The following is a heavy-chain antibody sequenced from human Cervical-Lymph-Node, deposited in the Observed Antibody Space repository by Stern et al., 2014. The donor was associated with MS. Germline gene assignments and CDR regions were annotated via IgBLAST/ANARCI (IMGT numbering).Heavy chain of an antibody. D-gene: IGHD2/OR15-2a*01. Sequence: QVQLQESGPGLVKPSGTLSLTCAVSGGSVSSTNWWRWVRQSPGKGLEWIGNIYHSGASNYRPSLRRRVSISLDNSKNHLSLHLTSVTAADTAVYYCARERQQYCNSEGCSYWYFDLWGRGTLVTVSS. CDR3: ARERQQYCNSEGCSYWYFDL. CDR1: GGSVSSTNW. J-gene: IGHJ2*01. V-gene: IGHV4-4*02. CDR2: IYHSGAS.